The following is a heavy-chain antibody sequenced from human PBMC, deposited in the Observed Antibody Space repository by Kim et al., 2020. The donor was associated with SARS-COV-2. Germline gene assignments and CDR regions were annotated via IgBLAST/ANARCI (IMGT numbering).Heavy chain of an antibody. CDR3: ARARVVVGINDFDI. CDR2: IYYSRIP. Sequence: SETLSLTCTVSGGSIRSGGYYCSWIRQHPGKGLEWIGYIYYSRIPYYNPFLKSRVTISVATSKNQFSLKLSSVTAADTAVYYCARARVVVGINDFDIWGQRTMVTVSS. CDR1: GGSIRSGGYY. V-gene: IGHV4-31*03. D-gene: IGHD3-22*01. J-gene: IGHJ3*02.